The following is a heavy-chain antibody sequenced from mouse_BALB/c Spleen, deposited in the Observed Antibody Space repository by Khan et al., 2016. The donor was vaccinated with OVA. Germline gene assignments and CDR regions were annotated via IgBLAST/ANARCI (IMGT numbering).Heavy chain of an antibody. V-gene: IGHV2-9*02. CDR3: ARAFYYGAWFAF. D-gene: IGHD1-1*01. CDR2: IWAGGST. Sequence: VQLTQSGPGLVAPSQSLSITCTVSGFSLNSYGVHWVRQPPGKGLEWLGVIWAGGSTNHNSALMSRLSISKDNSKSQVFLKMNSLQTDDTAMYYCARAFYYGAWFAFWGQGTLVTVSA. J-gene: IGHJ3*01. CDR1: GFSLNSYG.